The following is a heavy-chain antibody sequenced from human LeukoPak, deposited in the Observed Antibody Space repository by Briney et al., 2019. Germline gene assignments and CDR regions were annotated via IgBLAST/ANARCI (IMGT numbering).Heavy chain of an antibody. CDR2: LYYSGNT. J-gene: IGHJ6*02. CDR1: GGSISSYY. V-gene: IGHV4-59*12. CDR3: ARVYGSGSYYYYYYYGMDV. D-gene: IGHD3-10*01. Sequence: SETLSLTCTVSGGSISSYYWHWIRQPPGKGPEWIGYLYYSGNTYYNPSLKSRVTMSVDTSKNQFSLKLSSVTAADTAVYYCARVYGSGSYYYYYYYGMDVWGQGTTVTVSS.